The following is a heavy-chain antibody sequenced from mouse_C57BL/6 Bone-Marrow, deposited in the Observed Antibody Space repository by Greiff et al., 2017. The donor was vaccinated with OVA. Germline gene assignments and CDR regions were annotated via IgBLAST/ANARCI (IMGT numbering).Heavy chain of an antibody. D-gene: IGHD1-1*01. CDR1: GFSFSDYG. V-gene: IGHV5-17*01. Sequence: EVKLAESGRGLVKPGGSLKLSCAASGFSFSDYGMHWVRQAPEKGLEWVAYLSSGCSTTYYADTVKGRFNISSDNAKNTLFLQRTSLRSEDTAMYYCARALTTVVAPAYWGQGTLVTVSA. J-gene: IGHJ3*01. CDR3: ARALTTVVAPAY. CDR2: LSSGCSTT.